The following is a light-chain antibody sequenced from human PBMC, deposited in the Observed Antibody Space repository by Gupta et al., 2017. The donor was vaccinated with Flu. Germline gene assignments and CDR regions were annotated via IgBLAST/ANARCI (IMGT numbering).Light chain of an antibody. Sequence: DIQITQSPPSLPASIGDRVTIPCRANQATRRRLAWYQQKPEKAPKSLIYAASTLKRGAPSRFSGSGSGTDFTLTISSLQPEDFATYYFQQDNRYPYTFGQGTKLDIK. CDR2: AAS. CDR1: QATRRR. J-gene: IGKJ2*01. V-gene: IGKV1D-16*01. CDR3: QQDNRYPYT.